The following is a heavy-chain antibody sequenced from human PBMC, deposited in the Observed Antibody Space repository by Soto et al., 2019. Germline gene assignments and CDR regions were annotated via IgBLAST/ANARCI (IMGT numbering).Heavy chain of an antibody. J-gene: IGHJ4*02. D-gene: IGHD6-6*01. CDR2: ISYSGST. Sequence: SQTLSLTCTVSGGSLSSSSYYWGWIRQPPGKGLEWIGIISYSGSTYYNPSLKSRVTISADTSKNQVSLKLSCVTAADTAVYYCARLPSWSSSTSGFDYWGQGTLVTVSS. CDR3: ARLPSWSSSTSGFDY. V-gene: IGHV4-39*01. CDR1: GGSLSSSSYY.